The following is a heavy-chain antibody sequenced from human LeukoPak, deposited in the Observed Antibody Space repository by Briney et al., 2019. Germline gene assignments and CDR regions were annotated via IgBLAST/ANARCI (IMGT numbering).Heavy chain of an antibody. V-gene: IGHV3-7*01. Sequence: GGSLRLSCAASGFTFSSYWMSWVRQAPGMGLEWVANIKQDGSEKYYVDSVKGRFTISRDNAKNSLYLQMNSLRAEDTAVYYCAGSPGIAVAYFDYWGQGTLVTVSS. J-gene: IGHJ4*02. CDR2: IKQDGSEK. CDR1: GFTFSSYW. D-gene: IGHD6-19*01. CDR3: AGSPGIAVAYFDY.